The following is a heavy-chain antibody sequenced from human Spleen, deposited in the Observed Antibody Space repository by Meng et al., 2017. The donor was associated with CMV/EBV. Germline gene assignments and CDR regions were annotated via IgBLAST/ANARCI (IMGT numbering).Heavy chain of an antibody. V-gene: IGHV4-4*07. CDR2: LYTSGST. Sequence: LQAPGPSVVKLSEAPPLTSSVPCGYISSSYWWRCRRPAGRGVEWCGRLYTSGSTNYNPSLKSRVTMSVATSKNQFSVKLGSVTAADTAVYYCARADDYGPFDYWGQGTLVTVSS. J-gene: IGHJ4*02. D-gene: IGHD4-17*01. CDR3: ARADDYGPFDY. CDR1: CGYISSSY.